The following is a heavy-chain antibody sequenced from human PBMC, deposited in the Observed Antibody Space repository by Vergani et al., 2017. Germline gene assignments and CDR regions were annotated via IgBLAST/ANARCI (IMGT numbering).Heavy chain of an antibody. CDR3: AHWYYDILTGYPRGFDY. V-gene: IGHV2-5*02. CDR1: GFSLSTSGVG. J-gene: IGHJ4*02. CDR2: IYWDDDK. Sequence: QITLKESGPTLVKPPQTLTLTCTFSGFSLSTSGVGVGWIRQPPGKALVWLALIYWDDDKRYRPSLKSRLTLTKDTSKNQVVLTMTNMDPVDTATYYCAHWYYDILTGYPRGFDYWGQGTLVTVSS. D-gene: IGHD3-9*01.